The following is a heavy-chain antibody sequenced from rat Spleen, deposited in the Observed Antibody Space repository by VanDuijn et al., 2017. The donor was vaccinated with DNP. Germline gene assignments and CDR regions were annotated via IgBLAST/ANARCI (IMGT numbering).Heavy chain of an antibody. D-gene: IGHD5-1*01. J-gene: IGHJ2*01. CDR2: INSAGST. CDR1: GYSITSNFR. Sequence: EVQLQESGPGLVKPSQSLSLTCSVTGYSITSNFRWSWIRKFPGNKLEWMGYINSAGSTNYNPSLKSRISITRDTSKNQFFLQVNSVTTYDSATYYCAIQLGVFDYWGQGVMVTVSS. V-gene: IGHV3-3*01. CDR3: AIQLGVFDY.